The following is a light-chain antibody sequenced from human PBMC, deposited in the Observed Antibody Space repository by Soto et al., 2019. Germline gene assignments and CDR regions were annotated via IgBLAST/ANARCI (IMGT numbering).Light chain of an antibody. CDR2: KTS. V-gene: IGKV1-5*03. CDR3: QQYNNYS. J-gene: IGKJ2*01. CDR1: QSLNSW. Sequence: DIQMTQSPSTLSASVGDRFPITCRASQSLNSWLAWYQQKPGKAPKLLIYKTSTLESGVPSRFSGSGSGTEFTLTISNLQPDDFATYYCQQYNNYSFGQGTKVDIK.